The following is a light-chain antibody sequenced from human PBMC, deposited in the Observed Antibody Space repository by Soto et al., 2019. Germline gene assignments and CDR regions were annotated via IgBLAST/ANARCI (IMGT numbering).Light chain of an antibody. CDR3: QQYGSSPRT. J-gene: IGKJ1*01. V-gene: IGKV3-20*01. CDR1: QSVSSSF. CDR2: EAS. Sequence: ETVLTQSPATLSLSPWESATLSCRASQSVSSSFLAWYQQKPGQAPRLLIYEASSRATGIPDRFSGSGSGTDFTLTISRMEPEDFAVYCCQQYGSSPRTFGQGTKVDIK.